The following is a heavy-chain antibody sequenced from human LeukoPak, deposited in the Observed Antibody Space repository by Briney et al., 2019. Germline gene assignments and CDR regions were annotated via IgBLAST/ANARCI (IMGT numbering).Heavy chain of an antibody. Sequence: PGGSLRLSCAASGFAFSSHEMNWVRQAPRKGLEWVSYISDVGTTIYYADSVKGRFTISRDNAKNSLYLQMNSLRAEDTAVYYCAREYMTTWGQGTMVTVSS. CDR3: AREYMTT. J-gene: IGHJ3*01. D-gene: IGHD4-17*01. CDR2: ISDVGTTI. CDR1: GFAFSSHE. V-gene: IGHV3-48*03.